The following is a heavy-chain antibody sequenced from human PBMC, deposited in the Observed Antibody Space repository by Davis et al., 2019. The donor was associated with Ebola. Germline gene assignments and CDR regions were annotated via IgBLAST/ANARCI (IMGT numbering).Heavy chain of an antibody. CDR1: GYSFTSYW. D-gene: IGHD4-17*01. J-gene: IGHJ4*02. V-gene: IGHV5-51*01. Sequence: PGGSLRLSCKGSGYSFTSYWIGWVRQMPGKGLEWMGIIYPGDSDTRYSPSFQGQVTISADKSISTAYLQWSSLKASDTAMYYCASQPRNYGDYVGYWGQGTLVTVSS. CDR2: IYPGDSDT. CDR3: ASQPRNYGDYVGY.